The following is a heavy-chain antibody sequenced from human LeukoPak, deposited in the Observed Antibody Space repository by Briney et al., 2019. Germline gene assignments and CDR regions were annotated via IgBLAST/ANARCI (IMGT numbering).Heavy chain of an antibody. Sequence: SETLSLTCTVSGGSISSSTYYWGWIRQPPGKGLEWIGSIYYSGSTNYNPSLKSRVTISVDTSKNQFSLKLTSVTAADTAVYYCARTTEGGYTYGYFYYYYMDVWGKGTTVTISS. CDR2: IYYSGST. CDR3: ARTTEGGYTYGYFYYYYMDV. D-gene: IGHD5-18*01. CDR1: GGSISSSTYY. J-gene: IGHJ6*03. V-gene: IGHV4-39*07.